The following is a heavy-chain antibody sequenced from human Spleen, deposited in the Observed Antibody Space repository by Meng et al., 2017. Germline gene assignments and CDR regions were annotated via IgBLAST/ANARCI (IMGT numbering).Heavy chain of an antibody. Sequence: QVQLQESGPGLVTPSQTLSPTCTVSGGSISSGDYYWSWIRQPPGKGLEWIGYIYNSGSTYYNPSLKSRVTISVDTSKNQFSLKLRFVTAADTAVYYCAREGRSHQVGVSVYWGQGNLVTVSS. CDR2: IYNSGST. J-gene: IGHJ4*02. V-gene: IGHV4-30-4*01. CDR3: AREGRSHQVGVSVY. D-gene: IGHD2-21*01. CDR1: GGSISSGDYY.